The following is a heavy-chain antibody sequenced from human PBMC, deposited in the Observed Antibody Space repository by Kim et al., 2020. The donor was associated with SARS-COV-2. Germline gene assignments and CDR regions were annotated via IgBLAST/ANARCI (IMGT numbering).Heavy chain of an antibody. D-gene: IGHD1-26*01. J-gene: IGHJ4*02. CDR1: GFTFSTSP. CDR2: ISWDGTRT. Sequence: GGSLRLSCVASGFTFSTSPMGWVRQAPGKGLEWVSRISWDGTRTYYADSVKGRVTMSSDKSTNMRYLHMNSLRVEDTAVYYCAKGVINSGFDYWGQGTRVTVSS. V-gene: IGHV3-23*01. CDR3: AKGVINSGFDY.